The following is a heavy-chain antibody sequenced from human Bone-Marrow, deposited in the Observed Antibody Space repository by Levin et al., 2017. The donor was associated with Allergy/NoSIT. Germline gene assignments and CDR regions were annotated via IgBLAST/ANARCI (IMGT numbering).Heavy chain of an antibody. CDR2: ISYDGGSK. D-gene: IGHD6-19*01. J-gene: IGHJ5*02. V-gene: IGHV3-30*03. CDR3: ARGLSSSAWYVGH. CDR1: GFRFSTYG. Sequence: GGSLRLSCAASGFRFSTYGMYWVRQAPGKGLEWVALISYDGGSKYYADSVKGRFTISRDNSRNTLYLQMNSLRVEDTAVYYCARGLSSSAWYVGHWGQGTLVTVSS.